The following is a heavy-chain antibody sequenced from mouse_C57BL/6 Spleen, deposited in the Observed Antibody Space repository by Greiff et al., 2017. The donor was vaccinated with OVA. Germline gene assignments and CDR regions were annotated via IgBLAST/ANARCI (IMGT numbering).Heavy chain of an antibody. V-gene: IGHV1-69*01. D-gene: IGHD4-1*01. J-gene: IGHJ2*01. Sequence: QVQLQQPGAELVMPGASVKLSCKASGYTFTSYWMHWVKQRPGQGLEWIGEIDPSDSYTNYNQKFKGKSTLTVDKSSSTAYMQLSSLTSEDSAVYYCARKSKGTGTFFDYWGQGTTLTVSS. CDR2: IDPSDSYT. CDR3: ARKSKGTGTFFDY. CDR1: GYTFTSYW.